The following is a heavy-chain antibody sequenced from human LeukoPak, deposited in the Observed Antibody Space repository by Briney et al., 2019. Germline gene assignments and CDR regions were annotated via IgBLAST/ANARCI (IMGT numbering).Heavy chain of an antibody. CDR2: INPNSGGT. CDR3: ARDHRLGAAGTRTNHFDY. Sequence: ASLKVSCKASGYTFTDSYLHWVRQAPGQGLEWMGWINPNSGGTNYAQKFQDRVTMTRDTSIRTAYMELSSLRSDDTAVYYCARDHRLGAAGTRTNHFDYWGQGTLVTVSS. D-gene: IGHD6-13*01. J-gene: IGHJ4*02. V-gene: IGHV1-2*02. CDR1: GYTFTDSY.